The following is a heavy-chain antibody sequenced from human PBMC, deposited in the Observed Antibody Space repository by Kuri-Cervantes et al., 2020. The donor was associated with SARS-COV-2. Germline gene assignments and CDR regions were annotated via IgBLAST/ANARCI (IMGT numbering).Heavy chain of an antibody. V-gene: IGHV4-30-2*01. CDR1: GGSISSGGYY. J-gene: IGHJ6*03. D-gene: IGHD1-26*01. CDR2: IYHSGST. Sequence: LRLSCTVSGGSISSGGYYWSWIRQPPGKGLEWIGYIYHSGSTYYNPSLKSRVTISVDRSKNQFSLKLSSVTAADTAVYYCARGGGGYPYYYYYMDVWGKGTTVTVSS. CDR3: ARGGGGYPYYYYYMDV.